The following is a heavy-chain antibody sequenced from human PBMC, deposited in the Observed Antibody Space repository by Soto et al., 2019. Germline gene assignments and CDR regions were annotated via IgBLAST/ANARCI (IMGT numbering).Heavy chain of an antibody. CDR3: AKDGPLIEGGYSYGPEAY. D-gene: IGHD5-18*01. CDR2: ISGSGGST. V-gene: IGHV3-23*01. Sequence: GGSLRLSCAASGFTFSSYAMSWVRQAPGKGLEWVSAISGSGGSTYYADSVKGRFTISRDDFKNTLYLQMNSLRAEDMAVYYCAKDGPLIEGGYSYGPEAYWGQGTLVTVSS. CDR1: GFTFSSYA. J-gene: IGHJ4*02.